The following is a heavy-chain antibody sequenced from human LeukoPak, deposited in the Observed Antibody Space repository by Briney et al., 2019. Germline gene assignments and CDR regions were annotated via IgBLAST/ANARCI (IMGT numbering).Heavy chain of an antibody. CDR2: ISSSGSTI. J-gene: IGHJ5*02. V-gene: IGHV3-11*01. D-gene: IGHD3-9*01. CDR1: GFTFSDYY. Sequence: GGSLRLSCAASGFTFSDYYMSWIRQAPGKGLEWVSYISSSGSTIYYADSVKGRFTISRDNAKNSLYPQMNSLRAEDTAVYYCARNVRPSYDIWPWGQGTLVTVSS. CDR3: ARNVRPSYDIWP.